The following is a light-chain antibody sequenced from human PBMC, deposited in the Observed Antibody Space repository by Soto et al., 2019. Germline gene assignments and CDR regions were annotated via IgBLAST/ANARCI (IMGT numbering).Light chain of an antibody. V-gene: IGKV4-1*01. CDR3: QQYYTTPYT. Sequence: DIVMTQSPDSLAVSLGERATINCKSSQSVLYSSNNKNYLAWYQQKPGQPPKLLIYWASTRESGVPGRFSGSGSGTDFTLTISSLLAEDVAVYYCQQYYTTPYTFGQGTKLEIK. J-gene: IGKJ2*01. CDR1: QSVLYSSNNKNY. CDR2: WAS.